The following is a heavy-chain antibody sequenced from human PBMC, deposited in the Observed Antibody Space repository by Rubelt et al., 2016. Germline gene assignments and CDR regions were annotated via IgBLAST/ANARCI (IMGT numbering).Heavy chain of an antibody. CDR3: ARGIAATVGWFDP. CDR1: GGTFSSYG. Sequence: QVQLVQSGAEVKKPGSSVKVSCKASGGTFSSYGISWVRQAPGQGLEWMGRIIPILGIANPARSFQGMVPITADKSTSTAHMELSSLRSEDTAVYYCARGIAATVGWFDPWGQGTLVTVSS. J-gene: IGHJ5*02. D-gene: IGHD2-15*01. CDR2: IIPILGIA. V-gene: IGHV1-69*04.